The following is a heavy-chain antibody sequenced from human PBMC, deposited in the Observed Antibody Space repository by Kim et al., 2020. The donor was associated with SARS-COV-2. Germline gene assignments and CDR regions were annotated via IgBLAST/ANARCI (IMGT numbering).Heavy chain of an antibody. Sequence: SETLSLTCTVSGGSISSGGYYWSWIRQHPGKGLEWIGYIYYSGSTYYNPSLKSRVTISVDTSKNQFSLKLSSVTAADTAVYYCARDAGDYGSAYYFDYWGQGTLVTVSS. D-gene: IGHD3-10*01. J-gene: IGHJ4*02. CDR2: IYYSGST. CDR1: GGSISSGGYY. CDR3: ARDAGDYGSAYYFDY. V-gene: IGHV4-31*03.